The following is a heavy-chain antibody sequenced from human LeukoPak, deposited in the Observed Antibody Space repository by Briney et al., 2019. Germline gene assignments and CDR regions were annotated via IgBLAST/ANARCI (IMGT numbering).Heavy chain of an antibody. Sequence: GASVKVSRKASGGTFSSYAISWVRQAPGQGLEWMGRIIPILGIANYAQKFQGRVTITADKSTSTAYMELSSLRSEDTAVYYCARGVDRYDGSGYYPRGSPTLPEADYWGQGTLVTVSS. J-gene: IGHJ4*02. CDR2: IIPILGIA. V-gene: IGHV1-69*04. D-gene: IGHD3-22*01. CDR1: GGTFSSYA. CDR3: ARGVDRYDGSGYYPRGSPTLPEADY.